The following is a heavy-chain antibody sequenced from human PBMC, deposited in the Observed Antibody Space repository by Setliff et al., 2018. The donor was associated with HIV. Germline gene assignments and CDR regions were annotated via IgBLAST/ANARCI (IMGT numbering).Heavy chain of an antibody. D-gene: IGHD6-13*01. J-gene: IGHJ4*02. CDR3: ARGAIAAAGTDY. CDR1: GGSISSYY. CDR2: IYTSGST. Sequence: SETLSLTCTVSGGSISSYYWSWIQQPPGKGLEWIGYIYTSGSTNYNPSLKSRVTISVDTSKNQFSLKLSSVTAADTAVYYCARGAIAAAGTDYWGQGTLVTVSS. V-gene: IGHV4-4*09.